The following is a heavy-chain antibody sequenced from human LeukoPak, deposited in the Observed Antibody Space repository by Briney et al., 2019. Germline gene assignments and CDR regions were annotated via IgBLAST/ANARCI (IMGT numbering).Heavy chain of an antibody. CDR3: ARAGIITMIVRNGVRRYYFDY. D-gene: IGHD3-22*01. Sequence: GGSLRLSCAASGFTFSSYGMHWVRQAPGKGLEWVAVISYDGSNKYYADSVKGRFTISRDNSKNTLYLQMNSLRAEDTAVYYCARAGIITMIVRNGVRRYYFDYWGQGTLVTVSS. J-gene: IGHJ4*02. CDR2: ISYDGSNK. CDR1: GFTFSSYG. V-gene: IGHV3-30*19.